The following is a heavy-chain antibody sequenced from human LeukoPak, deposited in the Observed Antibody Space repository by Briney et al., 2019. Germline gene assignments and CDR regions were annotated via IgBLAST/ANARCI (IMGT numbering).Heavy chain of an antibody. Sequence: GSLRLSCAASGFTFSSYWMSWVRQAPGKGLEWVANINQDGSEKNYVDSVKGRFTISRDNSKNTLYLQMNSLRAEDTAVYYCAKGRQWFGEYTFDYWGQGTLVTVSS. V-gene: IGHV3-7*03. J-gene: IGHJ4*02. CDR1: GFTFSSYW. CDR2: INQDGSEK. CDR3: AKGRQWFGEYTFDY. D-gene: IGHD3-10*01.